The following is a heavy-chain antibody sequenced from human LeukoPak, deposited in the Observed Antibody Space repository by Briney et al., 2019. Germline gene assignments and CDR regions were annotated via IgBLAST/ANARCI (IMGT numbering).Heavy chain of an antibody. Sequence: GGSLRLSCAASGFTFSSYAMHWVRQAPGKGLEWVAVISYDGSNKYYADSVKGRFTISRDNSKNTLYLQMNSLRAEDTAVYYCASSPPGDYWGQGTLVTVSS. CDR1: GFTFSSYA. J-gene: IGHJ4*02. V-gene: IGHV3-30-3*01. CDR3: ASSPPGDY. CDR2: ISYDGSNK.